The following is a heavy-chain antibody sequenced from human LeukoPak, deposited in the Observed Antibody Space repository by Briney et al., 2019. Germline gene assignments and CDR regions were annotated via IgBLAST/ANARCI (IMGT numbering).Heavy chain of an antibody. CDR3: AREFIYDSSGYYYVFDY. CDR2: IYYSGST. D-gene: IGHD3-22*01. J-gene: IGHJ4*02. CDR1: GGSISSSSYY. V-gene: IGHV4-39*01. Sequence: ASETLSLTCTVSGGSISSSSYYWGWIRQPPGKGLEWIGSIYYSGSTYYNPSLKSRVTISVDTSKNQFSLKLSSVTAADTAVYYCAREFIYDSSGYYYVFDYWGQGTLVTVSS.